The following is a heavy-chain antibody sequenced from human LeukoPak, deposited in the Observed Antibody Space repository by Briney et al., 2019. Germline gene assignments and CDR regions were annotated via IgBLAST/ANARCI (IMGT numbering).Heavy chain of an antibody. CDR2: IYYNGST. CDR3: ARDPTHPAAGSY. J-gene: IGHJ4*02. D-gene: IGHD6-13*01. CDR1: GGSIRSSSYY. V-gene: IGHV4-61*01. Sequence: PSETLSLTCTVSGGSIRSSSYYWSWIRQPPGKGLEWIGYIYYNGSTNYNPSLKSRVTMSVDTSKNQFSLKLTSVTAADTAVYYCARDPTHPAAGSYWGQGTLVTVSS.